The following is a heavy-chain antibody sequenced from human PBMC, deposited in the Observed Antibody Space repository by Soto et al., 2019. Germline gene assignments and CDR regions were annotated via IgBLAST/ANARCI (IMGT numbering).Heavy chain of an antibody. Sequence: ASVKVSCKASGGTFSNYAITWVRQAPGQGLEWLGRIIPIFGTPDYAQKFQGRVTITADESTTTAYMELTSLRSEDTAVYYCARDKDRQQLGGNYYYGIDVWGQGTTVTVSS. D-gene: IGHD3-3*02. V-gene: IGHV1-69*13. CDR3: ARDKDRQQLGGNYYYGIDV. CDR1: GGTFSNYA. J-gene: IGHJ6*02. CDR2: IIPIFGTP.